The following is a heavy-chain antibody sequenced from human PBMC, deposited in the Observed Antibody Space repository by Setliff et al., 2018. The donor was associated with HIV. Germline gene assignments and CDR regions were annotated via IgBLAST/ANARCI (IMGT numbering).Heavy chain of an antibody. V-gene: IGHV4-34*01. CDR2: INHSGST. D-gene: IGHD3-10*01. J-gene: IGHJ6*03. CDR1: GGSSSGYY. Sequence: SETLSLTCAVYGGSSSGYYWSWIRQPPGKGLEWIGEINHSGSTNYNPSLKSRVTISVDTSKNQFSLKLSSVTAADTAVYYCARRGSGFFHYYYYMDVWGKGTTVTV. CDR3: ARRGSGFFHYYYYMDV.